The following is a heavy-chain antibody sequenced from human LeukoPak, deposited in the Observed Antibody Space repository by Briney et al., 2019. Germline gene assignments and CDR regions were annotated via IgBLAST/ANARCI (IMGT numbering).Heavy chain of an antibody. CDR1: GGSISSDGYY. CDR2: ITYSGST. D-gene: IGHD4/OR15-4a*01. CDR3: ARGGGLANPFDY. J-gene: IGHJ4*02. Sequence: PSQTLSLTCTVSGGSISSDGYYWSWIRQHPGKGLEWIGYITYSGSTYYNPSLKSRVTISVDTSENQFSLKLSSVTAADTAVYSCARGGGLANPFDYWGQGTLVTVSS. V-gene: IGHV4-31*03.